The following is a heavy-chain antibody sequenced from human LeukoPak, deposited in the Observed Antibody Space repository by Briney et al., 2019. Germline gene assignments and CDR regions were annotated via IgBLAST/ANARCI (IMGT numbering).Heavy chain of an antibody. Sequence: PSETLSLTCTVSGGSISSYYWSWIRQPPGKGLEWIAYISDIGSINYNPSLKSRVTISLETSKNQFSLKLSSVTAADTAVYYCAGHHPRNTVDFWGQGTLVPVSS. CDR2: ISDIGSI. CDR3: AGHHPRNTVDF. CDR1: GGSISSYY. D-gene: IGHD2/OR15-2a*01. J-gene: IGHJ4*02. V-gene: IGHV4-59*08.